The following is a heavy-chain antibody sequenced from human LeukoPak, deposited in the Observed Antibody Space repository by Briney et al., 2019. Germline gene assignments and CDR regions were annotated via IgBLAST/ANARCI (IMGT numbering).Heavy chain of an antibody. J-gene: IGHJ4*02. D-gene: IGHD3-22*01. V-gene: IGHV4-59*11. Sequence: SETLSLTCTVSGGSISSHYWSWIRQPPGKGLEWIGYVYYSGRTNYNPSLESRVTISVDTSKNQFSLKLSSVTAADTAVYYCAREGRRITMIPNDYWGQGTLVTVSS. CDR2: VYYSGRT. CDR3: AREGRRITMIPNDY. CDR1: GGSISSHY.